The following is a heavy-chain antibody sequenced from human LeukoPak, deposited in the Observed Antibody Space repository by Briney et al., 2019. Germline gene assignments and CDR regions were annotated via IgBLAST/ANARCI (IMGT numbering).Heavy chain of an antibody. CDR2: IYYSGST. D-gene: IGHD5-24*01. Sequence: SETLSLTCTVSGGSISSSSYYWGWIRQPPGKGLEWIGSIYYSGSTCYNPSLKSRVTISVDTSKNQFSLKLSSVTAADTAVYYCAREGRWLQLQDGDYWGQGTLVTVSS. J-gene: IGHJ4*02. CDR3: AREGRWLQLQDGDY. V-gene: IGHV4-39*02. CDR1: GGSISSSSYY.